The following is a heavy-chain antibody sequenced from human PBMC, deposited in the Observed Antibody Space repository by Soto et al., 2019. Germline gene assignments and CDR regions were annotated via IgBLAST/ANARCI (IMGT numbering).Heavy chain of an antibody. CDR3: ARWLLWFGEGYYYYGMDV. Sequence: QVQLVQSGAEEKKPGASVKVSCKASGYTFTSYAMHWVRQAPGQRLEWMGWINAGNGNTKYSQKFQGRVTITRDTSXSTAYMELSSLRSEDTAVYYCARWLLWFGEGYYYYGMDVWGQGTTVTVSS. D-gene: IGHD3-10*01. CDR2: INAGNGNT. CDR1: GYTFTSYA. J-gene: IGHJ6*02. V-gene: IGHV1-3*05.